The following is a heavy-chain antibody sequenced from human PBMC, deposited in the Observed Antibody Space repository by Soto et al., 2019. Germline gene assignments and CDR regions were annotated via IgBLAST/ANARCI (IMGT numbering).Heavy chain of an antibody. CDR2: ISGSGGST. CDR1: GFTFSSYA. Sequence: GGSLRLSCAASGFTFSSYAMSWVRQAPGKGLEWVSAISGSGGSTYYADSVKGRFTISRDNSKNTLYLQMNSLRAEDTALYYCAKDLNDIVVVVISAFDIWGQGTMVTVSS. V-gene: IGHV3-23*01. CDR3: AKDLNDIVVVVISAFDI. D-gene: IGHD2-15*01. J-gene: IGHJ3*02.